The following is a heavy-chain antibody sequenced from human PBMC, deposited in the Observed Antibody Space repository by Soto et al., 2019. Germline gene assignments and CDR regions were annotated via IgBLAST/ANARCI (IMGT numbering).Heavy chain of an antibody. CDR2: INAGNGNT. Sequence: ASVKVSCKASGYTFTSYAMHWVRQAPGQRLEWMGWINAGNGNTKYSQKFQGRVTITRDTSASTAYMELSSLRSEDTAVYYCAREGHIAVAGTFYYYYYGMDVWGQGTTVTVSS. D-gene: IGHD6-19*01. CDR1: GYTFTSYA. J-gene: IGHJ6*02. V-gene: IGHV1-3*01. CDR3: AREGHIAVAGTFYYYYYGMDV.